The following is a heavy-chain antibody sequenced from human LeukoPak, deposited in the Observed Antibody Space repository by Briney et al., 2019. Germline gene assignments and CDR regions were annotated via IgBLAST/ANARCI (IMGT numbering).Heavy chain of an antibody. Sequence: GGSLRLFCVASGFTFTKAWMSWVRQSPGKGLEWVGRIKNKADGETTDYAAPVKGRFTVSRDDSTNTLYLQMNSLKTEDTAIYYCTTEYSYSYYFDYWGRGTLVTVSS. CDR3: TTEYSYSYYFDY. J-gene: IGHJ4*02. CDR2: IKNKADGETT. D-gene: IGHD4-11*01. V-gene: IGHV3-15*01. CDR1: GFTFTKAW.